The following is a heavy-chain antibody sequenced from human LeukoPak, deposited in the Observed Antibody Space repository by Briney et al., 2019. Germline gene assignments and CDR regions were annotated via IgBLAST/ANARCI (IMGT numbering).Heavy chain of an antibody. J-gene: IGHJ4*02. V-gene: IGHV3-30*02. CDR1: GFTFSSYG. D-gene: IGHD6-13*01. CDR3: AKERVGVAAERFDY. CDR2: IRDDGSNK. Sequence: GGSLRLSCAASGFTFSSYGMHWVRQAPGKGLEWVAFIRDDGSNKYYADSVKGRFTISRDNSKNTLYLQMNSMSAEDTAVYYCAKERVGVAAERFDYWSQGTLVTVSS.